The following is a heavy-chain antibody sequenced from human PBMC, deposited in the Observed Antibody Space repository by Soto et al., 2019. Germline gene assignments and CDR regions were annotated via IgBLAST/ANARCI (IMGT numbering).Heavy chain of an antibody. D-gene: IGHD1-1*01. CDR3: AREPATAKPEGVDF. V-gene: IGHV1-2*02. CDR1: GYTFSDYY. J-gene: IGHJ4*02. CDR2: INPNSGGT. Sequence: ASVKVSCKASGYTFSDYYIHLVRHAPGQGLEWMGWINPNSGGTKYAPKFQGGVTMTRDTSITTAYMELSRLRSGDTAVYYCAREPATAKPEGVDFWGQGTLVTVYS.